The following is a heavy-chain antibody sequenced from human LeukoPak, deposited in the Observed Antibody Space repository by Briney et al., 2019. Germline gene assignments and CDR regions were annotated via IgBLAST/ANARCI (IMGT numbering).Heavy chain of an antibody. CDR1: GFTFSSYA. D-gene: IGHD2-15*01. V-gene: IGHV3-23*01. Sequence: GGSLRLSCAASGFTFSSYAMSWARQAPGKGPQWVSAISGSGGITYYADSVKGRFAISRDNSKNTLYLQMNSLRAEDTAVYYCAEGGYCSGGSCYPMDAWGQGTTVTVSS. J-gene: IGHJ6*02. CDR3: AEGGYCSGGSCYPMDA. CDR2: ISGSGGIT.